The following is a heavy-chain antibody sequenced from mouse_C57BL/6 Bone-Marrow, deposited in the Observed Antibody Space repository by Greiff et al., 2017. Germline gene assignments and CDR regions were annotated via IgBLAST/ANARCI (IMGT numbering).Heavy chain of an antibody. Sequence: VQLQQSGPGLVQPSQSLSITCTVSGFSLTSYGVPWVRQSPGKGLEWLGVIWSGGSTDYNAAFISRLSISKDNSKSQVFFKMSSLQADDTAIYYCARHGYYYFDYGGQGTTLTVSS. J-gene: IGHJ2*01. D-gene: IGHD2-3*01. CDR3: ARHGYYYFDY. CDR2: IWSGGST. V-gene: IGHV2-2*01. CDR1: GFSLTSYG.